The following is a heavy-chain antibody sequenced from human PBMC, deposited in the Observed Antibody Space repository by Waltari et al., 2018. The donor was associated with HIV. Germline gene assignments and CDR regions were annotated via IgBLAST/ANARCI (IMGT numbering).Heavy chain of an antibody. J-gene: IGHJ6*01. D-gene: IGHD3-22*01. CDR2: VQSSGRS. Sequence: HLPESGPGMVKTAECLSLNCNVSGCSLSASNYFCDPPPSLYWAWVRQPPAKALEWIATVQSSGRSHGNAALKSRGSLGVDTAMNKLSLNLTSVTAADTAVYYCARRHFYDSSGYFVPRYFSLSDLEVWGPGTTVIVSS. V-gene: IGHV4-39*01. CDR1: GCSLSASNYFCDPPPSLY. CDR3: ARRHFYDSSGYFVPRYFSLSDLEV.